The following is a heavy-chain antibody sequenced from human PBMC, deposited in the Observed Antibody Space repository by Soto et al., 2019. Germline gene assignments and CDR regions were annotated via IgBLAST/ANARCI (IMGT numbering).Heavy chain of an antibody. D-gene: IGHD3-22*01. V-gene: IGHV1-46*01. CDR1: GYTFTSYY. CDR2: INPSGGST. Sequence: ASVKVCCKASGYTFTSYYMHWVRQAPGQGLEWMGIINPSGGSTSYAQKFQGRVTMTRDTSTSTVYMELSSLRSEDTAVYYCARDIKDISGYYPNYFDYWGQATLVTLSS. J-gene: IGHJ4*02. CDR3: ARDIKDISGYYPNYFDY.